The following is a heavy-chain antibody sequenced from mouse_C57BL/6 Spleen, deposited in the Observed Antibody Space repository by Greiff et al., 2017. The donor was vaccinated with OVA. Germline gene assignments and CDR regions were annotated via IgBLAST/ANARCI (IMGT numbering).Heavy chain of an antibody. J-gene: IGHJ4*01. CDR3: ARGRQLEAMDY. CDR2: ISYDGSN. V-gene: IGHV3-6*01. Sequence: EVKVEESGPGLVKPSQSLSLTCSVTGYSITSGYYWNWIRQFPGNKLEWMGYISYDGSNNYNPSLKNRISITRDTSKNQFFLKLNSVTTEDTATYYCARGRQLEAMDYWGQGTSVTVSS. CDR1: GYSITSGYY. D-gene: IGHD6-1*02.